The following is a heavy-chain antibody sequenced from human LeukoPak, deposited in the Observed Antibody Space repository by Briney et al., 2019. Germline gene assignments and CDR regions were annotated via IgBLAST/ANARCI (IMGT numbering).Heavy chain of an antibody. D-gene: IGHD4-17*01. V-gene: IGHV3-53*01. J-gene: IGHJ4*02. CDR2: IYSGGST. Sequence: PGGSLRLSCAASGFTVSSNYMNWVRQAPGKGLEWVSVIYSGGSTYYADSVKGRFTVSRDNSKNTEYLQMNSLRAEDTAIYYCAKDDDDGDHVVVDHWGQGTLVTVSS. CDR1: GFTVSSNY. CDR3: AKDDDDGDHVVVDH.